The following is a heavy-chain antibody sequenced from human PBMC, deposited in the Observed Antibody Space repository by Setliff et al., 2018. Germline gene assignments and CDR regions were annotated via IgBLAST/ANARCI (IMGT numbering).Heavy chain of an antibody. CDR1: GLSYSNYW. D-gene: IGHD3-10*01. CDR3: FGAGTCSY. J-gene: IGHJ4*02. V-gene: IGHV3-7*01. CDR2: INPHGSEK. Sequence: PGGSLRLSCTASGLSYSNYWVSWVRQAPGKGLEWLASINPHGSEKYHADSVKGRFTISRDNAKNSLSLQMNNLRTEDTAVYYCFGAGTCSYWGQGTLVTVSS.